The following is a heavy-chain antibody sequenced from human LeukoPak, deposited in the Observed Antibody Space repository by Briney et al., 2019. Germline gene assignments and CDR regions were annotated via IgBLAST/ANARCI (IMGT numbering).Heavy chain of an antibody. CDR3: ASSYDFWSGSWFDP. CDR2: IYTSGST. D-gene: IGHD3-3*01. J-gene: IGHJ5*02. Sequence: SQTLSLTCTVSGGSFSSGSYYWSWIRQPAGKGLEWIGRIYTSGSTNYNPSLKSRVTISVDTSKNQFSLKLSSVTAADTAVYYCASSYDFWSGSWFDPWGQGTLVTVSS. CDR1: GGSFSSGSYY. V-gene: IGHV4-61*02.